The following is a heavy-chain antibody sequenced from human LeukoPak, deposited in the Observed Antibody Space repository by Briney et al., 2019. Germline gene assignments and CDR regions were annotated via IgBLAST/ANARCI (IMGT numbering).Heavy chain of an antibody. D-gene: IGHD5-18*01. CDR1: GGSISSYY. CDR3: ARSNTAMVTVDF. Sequence: SETLSLTCTVSGGSISSYYWSWIRQPPGKGLEWIGYIYYSGSTNYNPSLKSRVTISVDTSKNQFSLKLSSVTAADTAVYYCARSNTAMVTVDFWGQGTLVTVSS. V-gene: IGHV4-59*01. CDR2: IYYSGST. J-gene: IGHJ4*02.